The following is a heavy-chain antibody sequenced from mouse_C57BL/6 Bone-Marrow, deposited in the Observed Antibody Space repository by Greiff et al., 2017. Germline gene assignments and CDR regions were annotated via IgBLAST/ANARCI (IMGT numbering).Heavy chain of an antibody. CDR2: INPNYGTT. V-gene: IGHV1-39*01. CDR3: ARLPYYYGSSYWYFDV. CDR1: GYSFTDYN. D-gene: IGHD1-1*01. Sequence: EVQRVESGPELVKPGASVKISCKASGYSFTDYNMNWVKQSNGKSLEWIGVINPNYGTTSYNQKFKGKATLTVDQSSSTAYMQLNCLTSEDSAVYYCARLPYYYGSSYWYFDVWGTGTTVTVSS. J-gene: IGHJ1*03.